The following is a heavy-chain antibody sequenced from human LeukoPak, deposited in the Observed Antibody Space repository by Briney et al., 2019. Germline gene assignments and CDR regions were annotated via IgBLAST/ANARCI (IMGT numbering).Heavy chain of an antibody. CDR2: IIPIFGTA. D-gene: IGHD1-14*01. CDR1: GGTFRNYA. J-gene: IGHJ1*01. CDR3: TRDSSEFRSLLTH. Sequence: SVKVSCKASGGTFRNYAISWVRQAPGQGPEWMGGIIPIFGTANYAQKFQGRVTITADESTSTAYMELSSLRFEDTAVYYCTRDSSEFRSLLTHWGQGTLVTVSS. V-gene: IGHV1-69*13.